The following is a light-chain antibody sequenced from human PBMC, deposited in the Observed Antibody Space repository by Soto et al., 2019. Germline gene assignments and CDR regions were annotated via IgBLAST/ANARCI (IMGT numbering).Light chain of an antibody. Sequence: QSALTQPASVSGSPGQTITISCTGTRRDFGGYNYVSWYQQHPGKAPKLMIYDVSNRPSGVSIRFSGSKSGNTASLTISGLQAEDEADYYCSSYTSSSTPYVFGTGTKVTVL. J-gene: IGLJ1*01. V-gene: IGLV2-14*01. CDR2: DVS. CDR3: SSYTSSSTPYV. CDR1: RRDFGGYNY.